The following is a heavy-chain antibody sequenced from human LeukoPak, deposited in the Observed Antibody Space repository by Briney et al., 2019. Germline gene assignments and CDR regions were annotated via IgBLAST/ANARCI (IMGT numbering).Heavy chain of an antibody. J-gene: IGHJ4*02. D-gene: IGHD3-22*01. CDR3: ARSPTMIVVVITTSYFDY. V-gene: IGHV3-30*03. CDR2: ISYDGSNK. CDR1: GFTFSSYG. Sequence: GGSLRLSCAASGFTFSSYGMHWVRQAPGKGLEWVAVISYDGSNKYYADSVKGRFTISRDNSKNTLYLQMNSLRAEDTAVYYCARSPTMIVVVITTSYFDYWGQGTLVTVSS.